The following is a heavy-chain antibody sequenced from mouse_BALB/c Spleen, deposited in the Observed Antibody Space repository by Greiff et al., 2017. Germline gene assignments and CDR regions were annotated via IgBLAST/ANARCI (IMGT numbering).Heavy chain of an antibody. J-gene: IGHJ2*01. CDR1: GFTFSSYT. Sequence: EVQVVESGGGLVQPGGSLKPSCAASGFTFSSYTMSWVRQTPEKRLEWVAYISNGGGSTYYPDTVKGRFTISRDNAKNTLYLQMSSLKSEDTAMYYCARQGDYHFDYWGQGTTLTVSS. V-gene: IGHV5-12-2*01. CDR3: ARQGDYHFDY. D-gene: IGHD2-4*01. CDR2: ISNGGGST.